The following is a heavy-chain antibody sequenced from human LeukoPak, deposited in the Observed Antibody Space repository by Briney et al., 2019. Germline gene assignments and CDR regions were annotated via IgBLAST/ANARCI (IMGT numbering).Heavy chain of an antibody. CDR1: GFTVSNNF. CDR3: ARKSLGIAAAGTFFGS. J-gene: IGHJ5*02. Sequence: GGSLRLSCAASGFTVSNNFVTCVRQAPGKGLEWVSIIYSGGGTDYADSVKGRFTISRDNSKNTVYLRMNSLRAEDTAVYHCARKSLGIAAAGTFFGSWGQGTLVTVSS. D-gene: IGHD6-13*01. V-gene: IGHV3-53*01. CDR2: IYSGGGT.